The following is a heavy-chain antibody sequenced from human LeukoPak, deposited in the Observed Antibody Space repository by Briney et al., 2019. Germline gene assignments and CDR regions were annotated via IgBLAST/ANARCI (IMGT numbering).Heavy chain of an antibody. V-gene: IGHV4-31*03. CDR1: GGSISSGGYY. Sequence: PSQTLSLTCTVSGGSISSGGYYWSWIRQHPGKGLEWIGYIYYSGSTYYNPSLKSRVTISVDTSKNQFSLKLSSVTAADTAVYYCARVRFLEWTHAFDIWGQGTMVTVSS. CDR2: IYYSGST. D-gene: IGHD3-3*01. J-gene: IGHJ3*02. CDR3: ARVRFLEWTHAFDI.